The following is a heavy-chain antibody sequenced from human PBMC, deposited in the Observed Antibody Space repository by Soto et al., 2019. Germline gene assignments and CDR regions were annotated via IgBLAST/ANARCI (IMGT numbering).Heavy chain of an antibody. CDR3: ARDLISTGYNYFYYYYGMDV. J-gene: IGHJ6*02. CDR2: IWFDGSKK. Sequence: GGSLRLSCAASGFTFSSYAMHWFRQAPGKGLEWVAVIWFDGSKKYYADSVKGRLTISRDNAKNTLYLQMNSLRAEDTAVYYCARDLISTGYNYFYYYYGMDVWGQGTTVTVSS. CDR1: GFTFSSYA. D-gene: IGHD5-18*01. V-gene: IGHV3-33*01.